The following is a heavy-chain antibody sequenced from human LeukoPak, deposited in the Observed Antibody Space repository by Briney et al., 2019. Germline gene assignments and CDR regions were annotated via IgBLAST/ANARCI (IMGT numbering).Heavy chain of an antibody. J-gene: IGHJ4*02. Sequence: PGGSLRLSCAASGFTFSGYSMNWVRQAPGKGLEWVSYISGNTFYTNYADSVKGRFTISRDNAKRSLYLQMNSLRAEDTAVYYCARDGAAAGPDRADFDYWGQGTLVTVSS. CDR3: ARDGAAAGPDRADFDY. CDR2: ISGNTFYT. V-gene: IGHV3-21*05. CDR1: GFTFSGYS. D-gene: IGHD6-13*01.